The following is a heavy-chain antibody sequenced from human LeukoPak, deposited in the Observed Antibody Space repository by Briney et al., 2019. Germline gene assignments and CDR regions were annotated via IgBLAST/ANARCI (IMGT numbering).Heavy chain of an antibody. V-gene: IGHV3-23*01. CDR3: AKALVPAH. CDR1: GLTFSKSA. J-gene: IGHJ4*02. Sequence: GGSLRLSCAASGLTFSKSALTWVRQAPGKGLEWVSTISGSGDYTYYADSVKGRFSISRDNSKNTLHLQMNSLRAEDTAVYYCAKALVPAHWGQGTLVTVSS. CDR2: ISGSGDYT. D-gene: IGHD2-2*01.